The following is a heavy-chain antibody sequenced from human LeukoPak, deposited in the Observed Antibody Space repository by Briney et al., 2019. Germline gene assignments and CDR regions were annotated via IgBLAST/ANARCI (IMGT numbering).Heavy chain of an antibody. J-gene: IGHJ4*02. D-gene: IGHD2-8*01. V-gene: IGHV4-34*01. Sequence: PSETLSLTCAVYGGSFSGYYWSWIRRPPGKGLEWIGEINHSGSTNYNPSLKSRVTISVDTSKNQFSLKLSSVTAADTAVYYCARMRGYCTNGVCYLRFDYWGQGTLVTVSS. CDR2: INHSGST. CDR1: GGSFSGYY. CDR3: ARMRGYCTNGVCYLRFDY.